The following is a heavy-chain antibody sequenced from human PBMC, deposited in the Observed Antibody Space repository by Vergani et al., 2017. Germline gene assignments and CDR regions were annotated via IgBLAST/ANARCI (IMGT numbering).Heavy chain of an antibody. J-gene: IGHJ4*02. D-gene: IGHD6-13*01. CDR2: INPNSGGT. CDR1: GFTFTSYH. Sequence: QVQLVQSGAEVKKPGASVRVSCKASGFTFTSYHIHWVRQAPGQGLEWMGWINPNSGGTNYAQKFQGRVTMTRDTSISTAYMELSRLRSDDTAVYYCARESGRQQQLVHGYWGQGTLVTVSS. V-gene: IGHV1-2*02. CDR3: ARESGRQQQLVHGY.